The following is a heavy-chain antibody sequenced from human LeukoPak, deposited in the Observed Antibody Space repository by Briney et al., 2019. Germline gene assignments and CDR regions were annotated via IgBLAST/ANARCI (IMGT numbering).Heavy chain of an antibody. V-gene: IGHV3-11*04. CDR3: ARDLESRYYYDSSAPRAFDI. Sequence: PGGSLRLSCAASGFTFGDYYMNWIRQTPGKGLEWVSYIGNSGGTIYYTDSVKGRFTVSRDNAKNSLFLQMNSLRAEDTAVYYCARDLESRYYYDSSAPRAFDIWGQGTMVTVSS. D-gene: IGHD3-22*01. CDR2: IGNSGGTI. CDR1: GFTFGDYY. J-gene: IGHJ3*02.